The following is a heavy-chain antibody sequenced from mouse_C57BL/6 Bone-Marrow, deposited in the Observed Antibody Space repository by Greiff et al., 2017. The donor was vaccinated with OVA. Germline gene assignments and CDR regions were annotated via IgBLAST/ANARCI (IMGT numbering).Heavy chain of an antibody. Sequence: EVQRVESGGGLVKPGGSLKLSCAASGFTFSDYGMHWVRQAPEKGLEWVAYISSGRSTIYYAETVQGRFPISRDNAKNTLLLQMTSLRSVDTAMYYCARPVITTVVANPWGQGTSVTVSS. J-gene: IGHJ4*01. V-gene: IGHV5-17*01. D-gene: IGHD1-1*01. CDR2: ISSGRSTI. CDR3: ARPVITTVVANP. CDR1: GFTFSDYG.